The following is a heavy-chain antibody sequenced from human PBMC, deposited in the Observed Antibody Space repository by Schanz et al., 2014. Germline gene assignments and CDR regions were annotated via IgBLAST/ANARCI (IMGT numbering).Heavy chain of an antibody. V-gene: IGHV3-48*01. CDR3: ARGRVLES. D-gene: IGHD1-1*01. CDR2: ITYNGGTI. Sequence: EVQLVESGGGLVQPGGSLRLSCSASGFTFSIYAMHWVRQAPGKGLEWISYITYNGGTIYYADSVKGRFTISRDNAKNSLYLEMNSLRAEDTALYYCARGRVLESWGQGTLVTVSS. CDR1: GFTFSIYA. J-gene: IGHJ5*02.